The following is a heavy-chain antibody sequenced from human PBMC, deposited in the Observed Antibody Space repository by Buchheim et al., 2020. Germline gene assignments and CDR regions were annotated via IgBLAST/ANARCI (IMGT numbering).Heavy chain of an antibody. V-gene: IGHV1-8*01. CDR3: ARRFRTWIQLWFLYFDL. CDR2: MNPNSGNT. D-gene: IGHD5-18*01. Sequence: QVQLVQSGAEVKKPGASVKVSCKASGYTFTSYDINWVRQATGQGLEWMGWMNPNSGNTGYAQKFQGRVTMTRNTSISTAYMELSRLRSEDTAVYYCARRFRTWIQLWFLYFDLWGRGTL. J-gene: IGHJ2*01. CDR1: GYTFTSYD.